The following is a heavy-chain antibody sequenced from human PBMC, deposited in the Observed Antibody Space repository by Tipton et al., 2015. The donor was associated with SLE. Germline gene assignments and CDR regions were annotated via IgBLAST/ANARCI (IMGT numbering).Heavy chain of an antibody. CDR2: ISVFNGDT. V-gene: IGHV1-18*04. CDR3: ARDLRITVPVTYYSDN. Sequence: QVQLVQSGGEVKKPGASVKVSCKASGYNFISHGISWLRQAPGQGLEWMGWISVFNGDTDYSKNFEGRLTMTTDTSTTTAYMELKSLRSDDTAVYYCARDLRITVPVTYYSDNWGQGTLATVSS. J-gene: IGHJ4*02. CDR1: GYNFISHG. D-gene: IGHD2/OR15-2a*01.